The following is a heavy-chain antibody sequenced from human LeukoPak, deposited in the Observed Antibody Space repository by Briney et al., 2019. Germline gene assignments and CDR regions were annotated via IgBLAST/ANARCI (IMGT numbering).Heavy chain of an antibody. CDR1: GFTLSSYW. J-gene: IGHJ6*04. CDR3: ARHLGGCSSTSCYYYYGMDV. D-gene: IGHD2-2*01. V-gene: IGHV3-7*03. CDR2: IKQDGSEK. Sequence: GGSLRLSCAASGFTLSSYWMSWVRQAPGKGLEWVANIKQDGSEKYYVDSVKGRITISRDNAKNSLYLQMNSLRAEDTAVYYCARHLGGCSSTSCYYYYGMDVWGKGTTVTVSS.